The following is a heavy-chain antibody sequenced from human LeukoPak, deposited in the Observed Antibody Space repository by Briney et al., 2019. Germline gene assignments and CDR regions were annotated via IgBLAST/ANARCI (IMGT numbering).Heavy chain of an antibody. Sequence: GGSLRLSCAASGFTFSSYWMSWVRQAPGKGLEWVANIKQDGSEKYYVDSVKGRFTISRDNAKNSLYLQMNSLRAEDTAVYYCARDDYGDYEAGDVFDIWGQGTMVTVSS. D-gene: IGHD4-17*01. CDR2: IKQDGSEK. J-gene: IGHJ3*02. CDR3: ARDDYGDYEAGDVFDI. CDR1: GFTFSSYW. V-gene: IGHV3-7*01.